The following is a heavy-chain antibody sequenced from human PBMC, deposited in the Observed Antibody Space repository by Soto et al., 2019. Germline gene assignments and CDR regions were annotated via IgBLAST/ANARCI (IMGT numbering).Heavy chain of an antibody. CDR3: ARDPRSSSWYGYFQH. CDR1: GYTFTSYA. J-gene: IGHJ1*01. Sequence: GASVKVSCKASGYTFTSYAMHWVRQAPGQRLEWMGWINAGNGNTKYSQKFQGRVTITRDTSASTAYMELSSLRSEDTAVYYCARDPRSSSWYGYFQHSGQGTLVTVSS. CDR2: INAGNGNT. D-gene: IGHD6-13*01. V-gene: IGHV1-3*01.